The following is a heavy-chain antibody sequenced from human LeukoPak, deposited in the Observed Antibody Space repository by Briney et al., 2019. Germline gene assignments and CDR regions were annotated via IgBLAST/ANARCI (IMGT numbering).Heavy chain of an antibody. Sequence: GGSLRLSCAASGFTLSSYGMHWVRQAPGKGLEWVAVIWYDGSNKYYADSVKGRFTISRDNSKNTLYLQMNSLRAEDTAVYYCAKDGYYYGSGSRYYMDVWGKGTTVTVSS. D-gene: IGHD3-10*01. CDR3: AKDGYYYGSGSRYYMDV. V-gene: IGHV3-33*06. CDR1: GFTLSSYG. CDR2: IWYDGSNK. J-gene: IGHJ6*03.